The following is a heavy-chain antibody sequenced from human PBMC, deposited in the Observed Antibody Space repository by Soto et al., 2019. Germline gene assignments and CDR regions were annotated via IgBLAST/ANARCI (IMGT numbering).Heavy chain of an antibody. CDR1: GFTFNSYA. J-gene: IGHJ4*02. D-gene: IGHD6-19*01. CDR3: AKDMAVAGYFDY. CDR2: ISGSGGST. Sequence: EVQLLESGGGLVQPGGSLRLSCAASGFTFNSYAMSWVRQAPGKGLEWVSAISGSGGSTYYADSVKGRFTISRDNSKNTLYLQMNSLRAEDTAGYYCAKDMAVAGYFDYWGQGTLVTVSS. V-gene: IGHV3-23*01.